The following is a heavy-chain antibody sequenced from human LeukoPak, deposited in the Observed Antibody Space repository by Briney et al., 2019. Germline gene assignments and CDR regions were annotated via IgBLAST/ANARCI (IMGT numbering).Heavy chain of an antibody. CDR2: IYTSGST. CDR3: ARESIKYYFDY. J-gene: IGHJ4*02. D-gene: IGHD2-21*01. Sequence: PSETLSLTCTVSGGSISSGSYYWSWIRQPAGKGLEWIGRIYTSGSTNYNPSLKSRVTISVDTSKNQFSLKLSSVTAADTAVYYCARESIKYYFDYWGQGTLVTVSS. V-gene: IGHV4-61*02. CDR1: GGSISSGSYY.